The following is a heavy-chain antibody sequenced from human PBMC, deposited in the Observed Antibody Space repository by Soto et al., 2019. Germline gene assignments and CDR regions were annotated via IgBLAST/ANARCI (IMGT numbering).Heavy chain of an antibody. J-gene: IGHJ5*02. CDR1: GFTFSSYG. CDR3: AKDTNRTPYNWFDP. V-gene: IGHV3-33*06. CDR2: IWYDGSNK. Sequence: PGGSLRLSCAASGFTFSSYGMHWVRQAPGKGLEWVAVIWYDGSNKYYADSVKGRFTISRDNSKNTLYLQMNSLRAEDTAVYYCAKDTNRTPYNWFDPWGQGTLVTVSS.